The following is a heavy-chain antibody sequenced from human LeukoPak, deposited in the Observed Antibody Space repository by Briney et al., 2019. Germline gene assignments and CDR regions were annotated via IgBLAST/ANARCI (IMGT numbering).Heavy chain of an antibody. D-gene: IGHD1-26*01. Sequence: SETLSLTCAVYGGSYSGYYWSWIRQPPGKGLEWIGEINHSGSTNYNPSLKSRVTISVDTSKNQFSLKLSSVTAADTAVYYCARGDWDLPAFDIWGQGTMVTVSS. J-gene: IGHJ3*02. CDR2: INHSGST. V-gene: IGHV4-34*01. CDR1: GGSYSGYY. CDR3: ARGDWDLPAFDI.